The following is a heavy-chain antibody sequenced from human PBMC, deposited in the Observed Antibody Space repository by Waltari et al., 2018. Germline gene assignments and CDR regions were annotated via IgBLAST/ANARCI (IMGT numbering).Heavy chain of an antibody. J-gene: IGHJ4*02. V-gene: IGHV1-69*05. CDR1: GGPFSSYA. D-gene: IGHD3-10*01. CDR2: IIPIFGTA. CDR3: ARGHYGSGKWYYFDY. Sequence: QVQLVQSGAEVKKPGSSVKVSCKASGGPFSSYAISWVRQAPGQGLEWMGGIIPIFGTANYAQKFQGRVTITTDESTSTAYMELSSLRSEDTAVYYCARGHYGSGKWYYFDYWGQGTLVTVSS.